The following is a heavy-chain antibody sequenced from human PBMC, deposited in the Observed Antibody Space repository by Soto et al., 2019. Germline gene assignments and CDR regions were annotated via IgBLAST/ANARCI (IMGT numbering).Heavy chain of an antibody. V-gene: IGHV1-69*13. CDR2: IIPIFGTA. CDR3: ARDYRCRSIGGMDV. CDR1: GGTFSSYA. Sequence: SVKVSCRASGGTFSSYAISGVRQAPGQGLEWMGGIIPIFGTANYAQKFQGRVTITADESTSTAYMELSSLRSEDKAVYYCARDYRCRSIGGMDVLGQRTTLTVYS. J-gene: IGHJ6*01. D-gene: IGHD3-16*02.